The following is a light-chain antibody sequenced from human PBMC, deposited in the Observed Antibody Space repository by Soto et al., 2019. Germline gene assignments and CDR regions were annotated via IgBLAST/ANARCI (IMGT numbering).Light chain of an antibody. CDR2: GAS. J-gene: IGKJ5*01. CDR1: QSVSSSY. CDR3: QHFGGTTFT. V-gene: IGKV3-20*01. Sequence: EIVLTQSPGTLSLSPGEGATLSCRASQSVSSSYIAWYQQRPGQTPSLLIYGASTRATGIPDRFSGSGSGTPFPLTISRLEPGDFAVYYCQHFGGTTFTFGQGTRVEIK.